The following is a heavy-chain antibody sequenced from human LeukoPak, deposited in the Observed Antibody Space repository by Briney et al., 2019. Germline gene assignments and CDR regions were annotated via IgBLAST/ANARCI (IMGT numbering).Heavy chain of an antibody. CDR1: GXSFSGYY. Sequence: PSETLSLTCAVYGXSFSGYYWTWIRQPPGKGLEWIGEINHSGSTSYNPSLKSRVTISVDTSKNQFSLNLTSVTAAATAVYYCARFIVAAADWGQGTLVTVSS. V-gene: IGHV4-34*01. CDR3: ARFIVAAAD. CDR2: INHSGST. J-gene: IGHJ4*02. D-gene: IGHD6-13*01.